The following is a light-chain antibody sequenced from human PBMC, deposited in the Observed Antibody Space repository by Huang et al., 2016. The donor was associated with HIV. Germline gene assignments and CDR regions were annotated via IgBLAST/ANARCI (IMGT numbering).Light chain of an antibody. Sequence: IVLTQSPASLALSPGERATLSCRASQSVRNYLAWYQQKPGQAPRLLIFDASNRATDIPARFSGSGSGTDFTLTISSLEPEDFAVYYCQQRYNWPLTFGGGTKVEIK. CDR1: QSVRNY. J-gene: IGKJ4*01. V-gene: IGKV3-11*01. CDR2: DAS. CDR3: QQRYNWPLT.